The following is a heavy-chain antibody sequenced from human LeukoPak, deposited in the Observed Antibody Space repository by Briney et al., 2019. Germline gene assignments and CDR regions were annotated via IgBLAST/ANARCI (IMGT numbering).Heavy chain of an antibody. D-gene: IGHD3-22*01. V-gene: IGHV4-4*07. J-gene: IGHJ6*02. Sequence: SETLSLTCTVSGGSISDSYLSWIRQPAGKELEWIGRMYVTVTTNYNPSLRSRVTMSMDTSKNQFSLRLSSVTAADTAVYYCARENYYDSSGYSEGMDVWGQGTTVIVSS. CDR2: MYVTVTT. CDR3: ARENYYDSSGYSEGMDV. CDR1: GGSISDSY.